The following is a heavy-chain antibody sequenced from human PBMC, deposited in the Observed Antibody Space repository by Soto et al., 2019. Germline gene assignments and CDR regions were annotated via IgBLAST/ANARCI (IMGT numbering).Heavy chain of an antibody. Sequence: SVKVSCKASAGTFSSYAISWVRQAPGQGLEWMGRIIPIFGTSNYAQTFQGRVTITADESTRTAYMELSSLRSEDTAVYYCARAVAVTAIQHYYYGMDVWGQGTTVTVSS. D-gene: IGHD2-21*02. J-gene: IGHJ6*02. CDR1: AGTFSSYA. CDR3: ARAVAVTAIQHYYYGMDV. V-gene: IGHV1-69*13. CDR2: IIPIFGTS.